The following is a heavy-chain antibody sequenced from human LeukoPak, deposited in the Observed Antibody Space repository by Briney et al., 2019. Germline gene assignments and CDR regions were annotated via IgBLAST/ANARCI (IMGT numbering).Heavy chain of an antibody. CDR2: ISSSGSTI. D-gene: IGHD3-9*01. Sequence: GGSLRLSCAASGFTFSDYYMSWIRQAPGKGLEWVSYISSSGSTIYYADSVKGRFTISRDNAKNSLYLQMNSPRAEDTAVYYCAGAYYDILTGHQDWGQGTLVTVSS. V-gene: IGHV3-11*01. CDR1: GFTFSDYY. J-gene: IGHJ4*02. CDR3: AGAYYDILTGHQD.